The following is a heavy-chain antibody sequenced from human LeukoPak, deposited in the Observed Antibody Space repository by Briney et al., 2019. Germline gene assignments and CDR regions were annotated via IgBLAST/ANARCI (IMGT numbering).Heavy chain of an antibody. D-gene: IGHD2-2*01. V-gene: IGHV1-18*01. Sequence: GASVKVSCKASGYTFTSYGISWVRQAPGQGLEWMGWISAHNGNTNYAQKLQGRVTMTTDTSTSTAYMELRSLRSDDTAVYYCARDRVVPAAMGWFDPWGQGTLVTVSS. CDR3: ARDRVVPAAMGWFDP. J-gene: IGHJ5*02. CDR2: ISAHNGNT. CDR1: GYTFTSYG.